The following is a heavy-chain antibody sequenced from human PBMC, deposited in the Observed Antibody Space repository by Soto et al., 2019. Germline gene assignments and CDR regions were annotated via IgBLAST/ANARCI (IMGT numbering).Heavy chain of an antibody. CDR2: IYYSGST. V-gene: IGHV4-31*03. CDR1: GGSISSGGYY. Sequence: SETLSLTCTVSGGSISSGGYYWSWIRQHPGKGLEWIGYIYYSGSTYYNPSLKSRVTISVDTSKNQFSLKLRSLRSDDTAVYYCARDSSSWYEEGGNWFDPWGQGTLVTVSS. CDR3: ARDSSSWYEEGGNWFDP. D-gene: IGHD6-13*01. J-gene: IGHJ5*02.